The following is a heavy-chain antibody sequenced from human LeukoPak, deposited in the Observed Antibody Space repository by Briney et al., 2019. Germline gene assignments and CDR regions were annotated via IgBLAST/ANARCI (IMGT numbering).Heavy chain of an antibody. J-gene: IGHJ4*02. CDR2: ISGSGGST. V-gene: IGHV3-23*01. CDR3: AKDSRRGYSYGPAAY. CDR1: GFTFSSYA. D-gene: IGHD5-18*01. Sequence: GGSLRLSCAASGFTFSSYAMSWVRQAPGKGLEWVSGISGSGGSTYYADSVKGRVTISRDSSKNTLYLQMNSLRAEDTGVYYCAKDSRRGYSYGPAAYWGQGTLVTVAS.